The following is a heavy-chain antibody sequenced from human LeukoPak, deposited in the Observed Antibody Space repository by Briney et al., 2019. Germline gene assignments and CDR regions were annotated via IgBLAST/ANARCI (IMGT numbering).Heavy chain of an antibody. D-gene: IGHD2-8*02. V-gene: IGHV3-74*01. Sequence: GGSLRLSCAASGFTFSSYSMNWVRQAPGKGLVWVSRINPDGSGTSHADSVKGRFTISRDNAKNTLYLQMNSLRAEDTAVYYCARSTVGYWGQGTLVTVSS. CDR2: INPDGSGT. CDR1: GFTFSSYS. J-gene: IGHJ4*02. CDR3: ARSTVGY.